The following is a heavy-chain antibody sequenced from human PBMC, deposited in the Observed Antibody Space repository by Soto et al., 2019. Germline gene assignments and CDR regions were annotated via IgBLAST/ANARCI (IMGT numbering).Heavy chain of an antibody. CDR3: ARNPLYGSGSYKVDY. CDR1: GYTFTSYA. D-gene: IGHD3-10*01. CDR2: INAGNGNT. V-gene: IGHV1-3*01. J-gene: IGHJ4*02. Sequence: ASVKLSCKASGYTFTSYAMHWVRQAPGQRLEWMGWINAGNGNTKYSQKFQGRVTITRDTSASTAYMELSSLRSEDTAVYYCARNPLYGSGSYKVDYWGQGTLVTVSS.